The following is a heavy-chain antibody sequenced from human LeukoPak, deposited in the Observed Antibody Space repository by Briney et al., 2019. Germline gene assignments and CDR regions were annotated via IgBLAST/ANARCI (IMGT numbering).Heavy chain of an antibody. Sequence: SETLSLTCTVSGYSISSGYYWGWIRQPPGKGLEWIGSIYHSGSTYYNPSLKSRVTISVDTSKNQFSLKLSSVTAADTAVYYCARVRNTVGMSVYWGQGTLVTVSS. D-gene: IGHD1-14*01. CDR1: GYSISSGYY. J-gene: IGHJ4*02. CDR2: IYHSGST. CDR3: ARVRNTVGMSVY. V-gene: IGHV4-38-2*02.